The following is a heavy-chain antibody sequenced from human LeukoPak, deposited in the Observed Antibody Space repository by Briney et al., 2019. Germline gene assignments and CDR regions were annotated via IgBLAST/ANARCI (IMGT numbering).Heavy chain of an antibody. J-gene: IGHJ4*02. CDR1: GFSFRDYW. Sequence: SGGSLRLSCAASGFSFRDYWMSWVRQAPGKGLEWISYSNAAGSPVSYAESVQGRFTISRDNAKNSLYLEMNSLRDDDTAVYYCARDRSLSVAGTFDFWGQGSLVTVSS. CDR3: ARDRSLSVAGTFDF. CDR2: SNAAGSPV. D-gene: IGHD6-19*01. V-gene: IGHV3-48*03.